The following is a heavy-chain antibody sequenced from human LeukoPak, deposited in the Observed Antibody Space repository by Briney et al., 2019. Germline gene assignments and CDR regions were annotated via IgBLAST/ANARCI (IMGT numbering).Heavy chain of an antibody. CDR3: AGMTVAGSLFAY. V-gene: IGHV3-20*04. D-gene: IGHD2-21*02. CDR1: GFTFDDYG. J-gene: IGHJ4*02. Sequence: GGALRLSCSAPGFTFDDYGMSRVRQAPGKGLEWVPGINWNGGSTGYAESVKGRFTISSDNAKNSLYLQMNSLRAEDTALYYGAGMTVAGSLFAYWGKGTLVTVS. CDR2: INWNGGST.